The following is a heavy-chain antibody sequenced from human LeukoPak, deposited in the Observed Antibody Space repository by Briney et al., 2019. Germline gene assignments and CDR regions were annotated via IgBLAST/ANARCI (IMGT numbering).Heavy chain of an antibody. CDR1: GGSISSSSYY. CDR2: IYYSGST. D-gene: IGHD4-17*01. Sequence: SETLSLTCTVSGGSISSSSYYWGWIRQPPGTGLEWIGSIYYSGSTYYNPSLKSRVTISVDTSKNQFSLKLSSVTAADTAVYYCARHPLYGDYPLFDYWAQGTLVTFSS. CDR3: ARHPLYGDYPLFDY. V-gene: IGHV4-39*01. J-gene: IGHJ4*02.